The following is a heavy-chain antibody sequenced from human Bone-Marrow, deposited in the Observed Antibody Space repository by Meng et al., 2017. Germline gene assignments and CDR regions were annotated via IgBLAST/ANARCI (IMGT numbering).Heavy chain of an antibody. Sequence: GESLKISCAASGFTFSSHAISWVRQAPGKGLQWVSRISGNGDTTNFAAFVKGRFTISRDNSKSTVYMQMNSLRVEDTAIYYCAKELVSFATGGLDYWGRGSLVTVSS. CDR1: GFTFSSHA. D-gene: IGHD2-8*01. CDR2: ISGNGDTT. J-gene: IGHJ4*02. V-gene: IGHV3-23*01. CDR3: AKELVSFATGGLDY.